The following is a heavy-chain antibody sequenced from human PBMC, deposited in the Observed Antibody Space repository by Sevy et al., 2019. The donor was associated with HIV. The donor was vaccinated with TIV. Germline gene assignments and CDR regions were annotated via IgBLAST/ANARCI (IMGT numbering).Heavy chain of an antibody. CDR2: IYYSGST. CDR1: GGSISSRSYY. D-gene: IGHD6-6*01. V-gene: IGHV4-39*01. Sequence: SESLSLSCTVSGGSISSRSYYWGWIHQPPGKGLEWIGSIYYSGSTYYNPSLKSRVTMSVDTSKNQFSLKLISVTAADTAVYYCARSSTPARGGFDYWGQGTLVTVSS. CDR3: ARSSTPARGGFDY. J-gene: IGHJ4*02.